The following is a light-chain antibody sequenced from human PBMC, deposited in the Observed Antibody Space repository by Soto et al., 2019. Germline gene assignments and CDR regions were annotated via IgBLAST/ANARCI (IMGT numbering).Light chain of an antibody. J-gene: IGKJ3*01. V-gene: IGKV3-20*01. CDR1: QSVTVNS. CDR2: AAS. CDR3: QQYGDSPLT. Sequence: EIILTQSPSTGSLSPMELVTLCFMASQSVTVNSLAWYQQKPGQAPRLLIYAASTRAAAVPDRFTGSGSGTDFALTISRLEPEDFGVYYCQQYGDSPLTSGPGSKVDIK.